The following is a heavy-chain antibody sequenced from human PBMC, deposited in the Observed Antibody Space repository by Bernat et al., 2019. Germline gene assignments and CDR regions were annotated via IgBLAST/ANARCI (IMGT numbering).Heavy chain of an antibody. Sequence: EVQLVESGGGLVKPGGSLRLSCVASRFTCSAYAMSWVRQAPGKGLEWVSSISSSGYDLYYADSVKGRCTISRENAESSLYLQMNSLRAEDTAMYYCVRGISGSFDCWGQGTLVTLSS. D-gene: IGHD3-10*01. CDR1: RFTCSAYA. CDR2: ISSSGYDL. V-gene: IGHV3-21*01. J-gene: IGHJ4*02. CDR3: VRGISGSFDC.